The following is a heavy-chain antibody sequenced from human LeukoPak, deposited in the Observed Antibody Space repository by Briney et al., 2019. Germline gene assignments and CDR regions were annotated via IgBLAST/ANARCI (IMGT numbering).Heavy chain of an antibody. V-gene: IGHV3-53*01. CDR1: GFTVSSNY. CDR2: IYSGGST. J-gene: IGHJ6*02. CDR3: ARDSGSYYYYYGMDV. Sequence: PGGSLRLSCAASGFTVSSNYMSWVRQAPGKGLGWVSVIYSGGSTYYADSVKGRFTISRDNSKNTLYLQMNSLRAEDTAVYYCARDSGSYYYYYGMDVWGQGTTVTVSS. D-gene: IGHD6-25*01.